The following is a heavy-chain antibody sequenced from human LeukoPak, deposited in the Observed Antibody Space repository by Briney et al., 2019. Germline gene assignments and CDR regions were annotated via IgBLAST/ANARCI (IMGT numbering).Heavy chain of an antibody. Sequence: ASVKVSCKASGYTFTDYYVFWVRQAPGQGLEWMGWINPNTGDTNSAQRFQDRVTMTKDTSISTAYMELNRLRYDDAAVYYCARVWRTEISGLNWFDPWGQGTLVTVSS. J-gene: IGHJ5*02. CDR3: ARVWRTEISGLNWFDP. CDR2: INPNTGDT. CDR1: GYTFTDYY. D-gene: IGHD6-19*01. V-gene: IGHV1-2*02.